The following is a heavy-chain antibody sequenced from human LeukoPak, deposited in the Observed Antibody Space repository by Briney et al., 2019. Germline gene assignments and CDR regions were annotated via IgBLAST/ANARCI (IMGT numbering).Heavy chain of an antibody. CDR1: GFTFSSYE. J-gene: IGHJ4*02. CDR3: AGEVFLVAGFLDY. V-gene: IGHV3-48*03. D-gene: IGHD6-19*01. CDR2: ISSSGSTI. Sequence: PGGSLRLSCAASGFTFSSYEMNWVRQAPGKGLEWVSYISSSGSTIYYADSVKGRFTISRDNAKNSLYLQMNSLRAEDTAVYYCAGEVFLVAGFLDYWGQGTLVTVSS.